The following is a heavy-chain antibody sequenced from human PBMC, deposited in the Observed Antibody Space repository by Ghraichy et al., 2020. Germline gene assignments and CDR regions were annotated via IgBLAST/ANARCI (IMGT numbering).Heavy chain of an antibody. J-gene: IGHJ4*02. D-gene: IGHD3-22*01. CDR3: ARARNSSGYYPVGY. CDR1: GDSTSSGDYY. Sequence: SETLSLTCTVSGDSTSSGDYYWGWILQLPGKGLEWIGYIYKSGSTYYHPSLKSRLTISIDASKNQFSLKLNSVTAADTAVYYCARARNSSGYYPVGYWGQGTLVTVSS. V-gene: IGHV4-30-4*08. CDR2: IYKSGST.